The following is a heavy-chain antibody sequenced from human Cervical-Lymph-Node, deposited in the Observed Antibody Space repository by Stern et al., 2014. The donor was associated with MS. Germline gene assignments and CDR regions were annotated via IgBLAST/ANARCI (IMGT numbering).Heavy chain of an antibody. V-gene: IGHV1-2*04. CDR2: INPNTGVT. CDR3: ARGYPFFDN. Sequence: VQLVESGAEVKKPGASVKVSCTASGYTFTGLFLHWVRQAPGQGLEWVGWINPNTGVTKSAQKFPGWVPLTRDTSINTVYMELNRLKSDDTAVFYCARGYPFFDNWGQGTLVTVSS. D-gene: IGHD2-15*01. J-gene: IGHJ4*02. CDR1: GYTFTGLF.